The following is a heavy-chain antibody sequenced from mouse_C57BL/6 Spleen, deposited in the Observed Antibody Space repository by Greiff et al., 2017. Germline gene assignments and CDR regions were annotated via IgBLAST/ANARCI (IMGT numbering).Heavy chain of an antibody. CDR2: IDPSDSYT. V-gene: IGHV1-50*01. D-gene: IGHD2-4*01. Sequence: VKLQQPGAELVKPGASVKLSCKASGYTFTSYGMQWVKQRPGQGLEWIGEIDPSDSYTNYNQKFKGKATLTVDTSSSTASMQLSSLPSEDSAVYYCARNDYPWYFDVWGTGTTVTVSS. CDR1: GYTFTSYG. J-gene: IGHJ1*03. CDR3: ARNDYPWYFDV.